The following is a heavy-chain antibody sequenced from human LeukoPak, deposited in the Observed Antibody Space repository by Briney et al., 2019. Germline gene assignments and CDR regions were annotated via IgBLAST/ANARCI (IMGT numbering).Heavy chain of an antibody. CDR1: GGSISSYY. D-gene: IGHD3-10*01. Sequence: SETLSLTCTVSGGSISSYYWSWIRQPAGKGLEWIGRIYTSGSTNYNPSLKSRVPMSVDTSKNQFSLKLSSVTAADTAVYYCASGLYGSGRGGFGYWGQGTLVTVSS. J-gene: IGHJ4*02. V-gene: IGHV4-4*07. CDR2: IYTSGST. CDR3: ASGLYGSGRGGFGY.